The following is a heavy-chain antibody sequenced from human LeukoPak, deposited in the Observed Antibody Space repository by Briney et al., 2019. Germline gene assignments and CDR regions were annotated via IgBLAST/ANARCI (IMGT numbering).Heavy chain of an antibody. D-gene: IGHD3-10*01. CDR2: ISGSGGST. J-gene: IGHJ4*02. Sequence: PGGSLRLSCAASGFTFSSYGMSWVRQAPGKGLEWVSAISGSGGSTYYADSVKGRFTISRDNSKNTLYLQMNSLRAEDTAVYYCAKPTYYYGSGKDKGCYDYWGQGTLVTVSS. V-gene: IGHV3-23*01. CDR1: GFTFSSYG. CDR3: AKPTYYYGSGKDKGCYDY.